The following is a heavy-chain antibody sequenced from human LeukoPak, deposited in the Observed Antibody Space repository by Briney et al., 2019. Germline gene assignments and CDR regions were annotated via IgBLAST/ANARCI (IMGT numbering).Heavy chain of an antibody. V-gene: IGHV3-30*03. J-gene: IGHJ4*02. CDR1: GFTFSSYG. Sequence: GGSLRLSCAASGFTFSSYGMHWVRQAPGKGLEWVAVISYDGSNKYYADSVKGRFTISRDNSKNTLYLQMNSLRAEDTAVYYCARSHLWFGESPSPCGYWGQGTLVTVSS. D-gene: IGHD3-10*01. CDR3: ARSHLWFGESPSPCGY. CDR2: ISYDGSNK.